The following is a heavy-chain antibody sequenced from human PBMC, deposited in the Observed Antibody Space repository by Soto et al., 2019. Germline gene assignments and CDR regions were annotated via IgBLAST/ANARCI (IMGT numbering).Heavy chain of an antibody. D-gene: IGHD3-3*01. J-gene: IGHJ4*02. V-gene: IGHV4-34*01. CDR3: ARYEPGRGLDY. Sequence: QVQLQQWGAGLLKPSETLSLTCAVYGGSFSGYYWSWIRQPPGKGLEWIGEINHSGSTNYNPSLKSRVTISVDTPKDQFSLKLSSVTAADTAVYYCARYEPGRGLDYWGQGTLVTVSS. CDR2: INHSGST. CDR1: GGSFSGYY.